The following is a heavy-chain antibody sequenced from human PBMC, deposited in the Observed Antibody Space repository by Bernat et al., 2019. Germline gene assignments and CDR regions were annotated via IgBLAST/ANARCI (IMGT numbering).Heavy chain of an antibody. V-gene: IGHV1-46*01. D-gene: IGHD3-22*01. J-gene: IGHJ6*02. CDR1: GYTFTSYY. CDR3: ARSFYDSSGYYYYYYYYGMDV. CDR2: INPSGGST. Sequence: QVQLVQSGAEVKKPGASVKVSCKASGYTFTSYYMHWVRQAPGQGLEWMGIINPSGGSTSYAQKFQGRVTMTRETSTSTVYMGRSSLRSEDTAVYYCARSFYDSSGYYYYYYYYGMDVWGQGTRVTVSS.